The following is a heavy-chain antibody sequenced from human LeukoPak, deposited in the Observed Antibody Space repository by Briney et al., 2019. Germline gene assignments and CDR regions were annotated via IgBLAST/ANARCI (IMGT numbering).Heavy chain of an antibody. D-gene: IGHD5-18*01. V-gene: IGHV3-49*04. J-gene: IGHJ6*02. CDR2: IRSKTYGGTR. Sequence: PGRSLRLSSTVSGFTFGDHAMSWVRQAQGKGLERVGFIRSKTYGGTREYAPSVKGRLIISRDDSTSVAKLQMTSLKPEDTAVDYCTRGPKQVWLYHFMDVWGQETTVTVAS. CDR3: TRGPKQVWLYHFMDV. CDR1: GFTFGDHA.